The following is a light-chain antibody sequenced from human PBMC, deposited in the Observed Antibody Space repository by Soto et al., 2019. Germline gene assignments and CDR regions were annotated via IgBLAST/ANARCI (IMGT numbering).Light chain of an antibody. Sequence: SVLTQPASVSGSPGQSITISCTGTSSDVGGYNYVSWYQQHPGKAPKLMIYEVSNRPSGVSNRSSGSKSGNTASLTISGLQAEDEADYYCSSYTSSSTLDVFGTGTKVTVL. V-gene: IGLV2-14*01. J-gene: IGLJ1*01. CDR2: EVS. CDR3: SSYTSSSTLDV. CDR1: SSDVGGYNY.